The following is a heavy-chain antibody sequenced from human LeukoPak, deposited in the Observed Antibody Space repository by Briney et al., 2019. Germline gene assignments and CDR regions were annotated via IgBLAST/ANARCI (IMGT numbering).Heavy chain of an antibody. CDR3: ARLATIPHYYYYGMDV. CDR2: INTNTGNP. V-gene: IGHV7-4-1*02. Sequence: ASVKVSCKASGYTFTSYAMNWVRQAPGQGLEWMGWINTNTGNPTYAQGFTGRFVFSLDTSVSTAYLQISSLKAEDTAVYYCARLATIPHYYYYGMDVWGQGTTVTVSS. J-gene: IGHJ6*02. D-gene: IGHD5-12*01. CDR1: GYTFTSYA.